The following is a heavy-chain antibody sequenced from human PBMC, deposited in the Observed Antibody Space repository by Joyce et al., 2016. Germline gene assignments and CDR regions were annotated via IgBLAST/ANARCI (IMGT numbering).Heavy chain of an antibody. V-gene: IGHV3-23*01. J-gene: IGHJ4*02. CDR3: AKKGGTTADFDY. Sequence: EVQLLESGGDLVQPGGSLRLSCAASGFTFSNFAMTWVRQAAGKGLEWVSVISGSGGDTYYAESVKGRFTISRDNSKNTLYLQMNNLRVEDTALYYCAKKGGTTADFDYWGQGTLVTVSS. CDR1: GFTFSNFA. D-gene: IGHD4-17*01. CDR2: ISGSGGDT.